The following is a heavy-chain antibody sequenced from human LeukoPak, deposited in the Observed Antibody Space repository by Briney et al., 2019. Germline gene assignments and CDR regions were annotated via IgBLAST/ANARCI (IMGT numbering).Heavy chain of an antibody. CDR2: ISAYNGNT. CDR1: GYTFTSYG. CDR3: ARRYYYDSRRREYYFDY. Sequence: GASVKVSCKASGYTFTSYGISWVRQAPGQGLEWMGWISAYNGNTNYAQKLQGRVTMTTDTSTSTAYMELRSLRSDDTAVYYCARRYYYDSRRREYYFDYWGQGTLVTVSS. J-gene: IGHJ4*02. D-gene: IGHD3-22*01. V-gene: IGHV1-18*01.